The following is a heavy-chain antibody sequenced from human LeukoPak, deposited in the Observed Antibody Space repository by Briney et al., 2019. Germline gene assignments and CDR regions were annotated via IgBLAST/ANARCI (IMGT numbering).Heavy chain of an antibody. CDR2: ISSSSSYI. V-gene: IGHV3-21*01. Sequence: GGSLRLSCAASGFTFSRYCMNWVRPAPGKGLEWVSSISSSSSYIYYADSVKGRFTNSRDNAKNSLYLQMNSLRAEDTAVYYCAKERHSSGYDYVPDAFDIWGQGTMVTVSS. CDR3: AKERHSSGYDYVPDAFDI. J-gene: IGHJ3*02. CDR1: GFTFSRYC. D-gene: IGHD3-22*01.